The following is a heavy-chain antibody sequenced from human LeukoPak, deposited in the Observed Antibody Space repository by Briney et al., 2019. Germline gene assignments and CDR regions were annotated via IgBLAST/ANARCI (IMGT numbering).Heavy chain of an antibody. CDR1: AFTFSSYA. V-gene: IGHV3-23*01. J-gene: IGHJ2*01. CDR3: AKTLRESSGREYFDL. CDR2: VIGSGGST. Sequence: GGSLRLSCAASAFTFSSYAMSWVRQAPGKGLQWVSGVIGSGGSTYYADSVKGRFTISRDNSKNTLYLQMNSLRAEDTAEYYCAKTLRESSGREYFDLWGRGTLVTVSS. D-gene: IGHD6-19*01.